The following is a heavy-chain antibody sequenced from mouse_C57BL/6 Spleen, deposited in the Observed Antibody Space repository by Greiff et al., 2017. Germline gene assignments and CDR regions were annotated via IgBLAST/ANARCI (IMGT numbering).Heavy chain of an antibody. Sequence: EVQGVESGGGLVQPGGSLKLSCAASGFTFSDYGMAWVRQAPRKGPEWVAFISNLAYSIYYADTVTGRFTISRENAKNTLYLEMSSLRSEDTAMYYCARRYEGDAMDYWGQGTSVTVSS. CDR2: ISNLAYSI. V-gene: IGHV5-15*04. CDR3: ARRYEGDAMDY. J-gene: IGHJ4*01. CDR1: GFTFSDYG. D-gene: IGHD2-3*01.